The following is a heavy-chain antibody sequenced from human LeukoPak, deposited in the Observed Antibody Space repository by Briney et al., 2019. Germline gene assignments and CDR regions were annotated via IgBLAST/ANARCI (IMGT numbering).Heavy chain of an antibody. CDR1: GFTVRSNY. CDR3: VRELGYS. J-gene: IGHJ4*02. Sequence: GGSLRLSCAASGFTVRSNYMSWVRPAPGKGLEWVSVIYSGCSTYYADSVHGRFTISIDNSNNTPYLPKNSLSTEHTDVYEFVRELGYSWGQGRLVTVSS. D-gene: IGHD5-18*01. V-gene: IGHV3-53*01. CDR2: IYSGCST.